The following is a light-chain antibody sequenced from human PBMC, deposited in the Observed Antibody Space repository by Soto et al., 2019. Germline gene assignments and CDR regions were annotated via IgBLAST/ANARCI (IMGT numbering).Light chain of an antibody. CDR1: QSVSSSY. CDR2: GAS. Sequence: EVVLTQSPSTLSLSPGERATLSCRSSQSVSSSYLAWYQQKPGQAPRLLIDGASSRATGIPGRFSGSGAGTDFTLTISRLEPEDFAVYYCQQYKNWPLFGQGTRLEIK. V-gene: IGKV3-20*01. J-gene: IGKJ5*01. CDR3: QQYKNWPL.